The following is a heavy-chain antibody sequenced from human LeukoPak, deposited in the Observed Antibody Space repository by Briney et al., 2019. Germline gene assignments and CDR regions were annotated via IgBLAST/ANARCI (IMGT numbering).Heavy chain of an antibody. CDR2: IYYSGST. Sequence: PSETLSLTCTVSGGSISSSSYYWGWIRQPPGKGLEWIVSIYYSGSTYYNPSLKSRVTISVDTSKNQFSLKLSSVTAADTAVYYCARHHRPSITLFGSWSDYWGQGTLVTVSS. J-gene: IGHJ4*02. V-gene: IGHV4-39*01. D-gene: IGHD3-3*01. CDR1: GGSISSSSYY. CDR3: ARHHRPSITLFGSWSDY.